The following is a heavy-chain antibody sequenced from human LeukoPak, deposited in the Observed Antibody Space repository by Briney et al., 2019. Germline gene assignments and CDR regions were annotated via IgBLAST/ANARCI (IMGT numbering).Heavy chain of an antibody. D-gene: IGHD3-3*01. Sequence: SETLSLTCAVYGESFDGYYWSWIRQSPGKGLEWFGHINHVGITNHNPSLRSRVTISVDTSKNQFTLKVRSVTAADTGVYFCARKGLRPLEWLSEYFFDYWGQGTLVSVAS. CDR1: GESFDGYY. J-gene: IGHJ4*02. V-gene: IGHV4-34*01. CDR2: INHVGIT. CDR3: ARKGLRPLEWLSEYFFDY.